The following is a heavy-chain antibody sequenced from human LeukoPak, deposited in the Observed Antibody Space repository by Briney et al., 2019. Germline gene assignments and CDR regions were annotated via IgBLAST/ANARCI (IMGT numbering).Heavy chain of an antibody. CDR2: ISAISGYI. D-gene: IGHD5-18*01. CDR1: GFTFSSYS. Sequence: GGSLRLSCAASGFTFSSYSMNWVRQAPGKGLEWVSYISAISGYISYPDSVKGRFTISRDNAKNSLYLQMNSLRAEDTAVYYCARDNTATEYFQHWGQGTLVTVSS. V-gene: IGHV3-21*01. J-gene: IGHJ1*01. CDR3: ARDNTATEYFQH.